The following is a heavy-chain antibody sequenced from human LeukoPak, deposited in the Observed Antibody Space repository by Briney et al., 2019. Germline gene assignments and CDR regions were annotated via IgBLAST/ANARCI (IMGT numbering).Heavy chain of an antibody. CDR3: ARGSGYSSSWDDY. V-gene: IGHV3-21*03. Sequence: PGGSLRLSCAASGFTFSSYSMNWVRQAPGKGLEWVSSISSSSSYIYYADSVKGRFTISRDNAKNSLYLQMNSLRAEDTAVYYCARGSGYSSSWDDYWGQGTLVTVSS. CDR1: GFTFSSYS. J-gene: IGHJ4*02. CDR2: ISSSSSYI. D-gene: IGHD6-13*01.